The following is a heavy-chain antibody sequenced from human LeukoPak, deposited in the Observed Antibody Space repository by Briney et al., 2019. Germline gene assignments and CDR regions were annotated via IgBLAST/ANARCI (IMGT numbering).Heavy chain of an antibody. V-gene: IGHV4-4*07. Sequence: SETLSLTCTVSGGSISSYYWSWIRQPAGKGLEWIGRIYTSGSTNYNPSLKSRVTMSVDTSKNQFSLKLSPLTAADTAVYYCARGQDFWSGSNWFDPWGQGTLVTVSS. CDR2: IYTSGST. J-gene: IGHJ5*02. CDR3: ARGQDFWSGSNWFDP. D-gene: IGHD3-3*01. CDR1: GGSISSYY.